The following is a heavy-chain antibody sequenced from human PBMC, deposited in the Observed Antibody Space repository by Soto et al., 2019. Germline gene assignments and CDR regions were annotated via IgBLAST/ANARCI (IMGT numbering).Heavy chain of an antibody. D-gene: IGHD5-12*01. CDR2: IKEDGSEK. CDR1: GFTFSSYW. CDR3: ADSGSYTDV. J-gene: IGHJ6*03. Sequence: EVQLVESGGGLVQPGGSLRLSCAASGFTFSSYWMTWVRQAPGKGLEWVANIKEDGSEKYYVDSVKGRFTISRDNAKHSVYLQMNSLRAEDTAVYYCADSGSYTDVWGKGTTVTVSS. V-gene: IGHV3-7*01.